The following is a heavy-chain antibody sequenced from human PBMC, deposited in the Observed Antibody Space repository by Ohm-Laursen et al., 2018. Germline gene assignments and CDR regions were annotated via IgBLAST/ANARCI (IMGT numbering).Heavy chain of an antibody. J-gene: IGHJ5*01. Sequence: GTLSLTCTVSGGSVNTSTYYWGWIRQPPGKGLEWIGSISGSTIYNPSLKSRVTISVDRSKNQFSLKMSSLTAADTAVYYCARHVLRYQKGWFDSWGQGTLVTASS. CDR1: GGSVNTSTYY. V-gene: IGHV4-39*01. D-gene: IGHD3-9*01. CDR2: ISGST. CDR3: ARHVLRYQKGWFDS.